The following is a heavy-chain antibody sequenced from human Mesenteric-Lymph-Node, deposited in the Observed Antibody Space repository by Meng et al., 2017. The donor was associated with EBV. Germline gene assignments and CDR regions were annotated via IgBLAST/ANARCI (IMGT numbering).Heavy chain of an antibody. CDR1: GGSFSGYY. D-gene: IGHD3-16*01. J-gene: IGHJ5*02. CDR2: INHSGST. Sequence: QGQLQPWGAGLLKPSETLSLTCAVYGGSFSGYYWSWIRQPPGKGLEWIGEINHSGSTNYNPSLKSRVTISVDTSKNQFSLKLTSVTAADTAVYFCAALGSFASSIDPWGQGTLVTVSS. CDR3: AALGSFASSIDP. V-gene: IGHV4-34*01.